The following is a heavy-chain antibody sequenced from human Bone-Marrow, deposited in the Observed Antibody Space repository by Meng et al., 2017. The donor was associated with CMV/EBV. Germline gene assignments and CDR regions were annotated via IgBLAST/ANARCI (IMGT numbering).Heavy chain of an antibody. CDR3: ARPMGSGRTAWFEP. CDR2: IYPSDSDT. Sequence: GYDFNTYWIAGVRPMPGKGLEWMGIIYPSDSDTRYSPSFQGQVTISVDKSISTAYLQWSSLKASDAAMYYCARPMGSGRTAWFEPWGQGTLVTVSS. J-gene: IGHJ5*02. V-gene: IGHV5-51*01. D-gene: IGHD1-26*01. CDR1: GYDFNTYW.